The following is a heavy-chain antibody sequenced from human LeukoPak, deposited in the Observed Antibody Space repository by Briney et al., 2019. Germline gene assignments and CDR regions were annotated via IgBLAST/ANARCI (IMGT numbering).Heavy chain of an antibody. D-gene: IGHD1-1*01. V-gene: IGHV4-59*08. Sequence: PSETQSLTCTVSGGSISSYYWSWIRQPPGKGLEWIGYIYYSGSTNYNPSLKSRVTISVDTSKNQFSLKLSSVTAADTAVYYCARLENYYYYGMDVWGQGTTVTVS. CDR1: GGSISSYY. J-gene: IGHJ6*02. CDR3: ARLENYYYYGMDV. CDR2: IYYSGST.